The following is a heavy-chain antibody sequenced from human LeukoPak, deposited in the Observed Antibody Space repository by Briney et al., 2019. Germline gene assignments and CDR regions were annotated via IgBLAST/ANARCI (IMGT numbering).Heavy chain of an antibody. CDR2: IYTSGST. D-gene: IGHD2-15*01. CDR3: ARDFMGYCSGGSCQDAFDI. CDR1: GGSISSYY. J-gene: IGHJ3*02. Sequence: PSETLSLTCTVSGGSISSYYWSWIRQPAGKGLEWIGRIYTSGSTNYNPSLKSRVTMSVDTSKNQFSLKLSSVTAADTAVYYCARDFMGYCSGGSCQDAFDIWGQGTMVTVSS. V-gene: IGHV4-4*07.